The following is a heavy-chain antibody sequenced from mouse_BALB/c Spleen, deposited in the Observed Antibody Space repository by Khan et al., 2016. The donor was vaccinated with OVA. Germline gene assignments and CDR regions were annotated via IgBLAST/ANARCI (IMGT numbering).Heavy chain of an antibody. Sequence: DVHLVESGGGLVKPGGSLKVSCAASGFTFSNYAMSWVRQTPEKRLEWVASISSGGSTYCQDSVKGRFTISRDNDRTILYLQMRSLKSEDTSIYYCARDYWFVYWGQGTLVTVSS. V-gene: IGHV5-6-5*01. CDR3: ARDYWFVY. CDR1: GFTFSNYA. J-gene: IGHJ3*01. CDR2: ISSGGST.